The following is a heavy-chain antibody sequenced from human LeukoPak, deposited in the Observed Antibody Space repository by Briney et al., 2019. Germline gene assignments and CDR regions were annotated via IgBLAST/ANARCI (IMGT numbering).Heavy chain of an antibody. Sequence: ASVKVSCKASGYTFTGYYMHWVRQAPGQGLEWMGWINPNSGGTNYAQKFQGRVTMTRDTSISTAYMELRSLRSDDTAVYYCARDYYDFWSGYYSDAFDIWGQGTMVTVSS. V-gene: IGHV1-2*02. CDR3: ARDYYDFWSGYYSDAFDI. D-gene: IGHD3-3*01. J-gene: IGHJ3*02. CDR1: GYTFTGYY. CDR2: INPNSGGT.